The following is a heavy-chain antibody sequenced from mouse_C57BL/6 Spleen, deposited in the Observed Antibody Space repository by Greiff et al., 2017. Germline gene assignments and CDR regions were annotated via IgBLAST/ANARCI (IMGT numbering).Heavy chain of an antibody. CDR1: GYSITSGYY. V-gene: IGHV3-6*01. D-gene: IGHD1-1*01. CDR2: ISYDGSN. Sequence: EVKLMESGPGLVKPSQSLSLTCSVTGYSITSGYYWNWIRQFPGNKLEWMGYISYDGSNNYNPSLKNRISITRDTSKNQFFLKLNSVTTEATATYYCARDWATVVAQGFDVWGTGTTVTVSS. J-gene: IGHJ1*03. CDR3: ARDWATVVAQGFDV.